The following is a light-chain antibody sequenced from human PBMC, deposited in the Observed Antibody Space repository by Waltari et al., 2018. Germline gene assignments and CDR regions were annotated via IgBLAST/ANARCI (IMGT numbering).Light chain of an antibody. CDR2: WAS. CDR1: QNLLNSPNNKNY. V-gene: IGKV4-1*01. J-gene: IGKJ2*01. Sequence: DIVMTQSPDSLAVSLGERATINCGSSQNLLNSPNNKNYLSWYQHKPGQPPKLLIYWASTRESGVPDRFSGSGSGTDFTLTISSLQAEDVAVYYCQQYYGIPYTFGQGTKLEIK. CDR3: QQYYGIPYT.